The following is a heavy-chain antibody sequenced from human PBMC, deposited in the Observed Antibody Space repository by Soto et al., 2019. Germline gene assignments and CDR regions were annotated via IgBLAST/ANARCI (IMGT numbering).Heavy chain of an antibody. J-gene: IGHJ6*02. D-gene: IGHD3-3*01. CDR1: GGSFSGYY. CDR2: INHSGST. V-gene: IGHV4-34*01. Sequence: SETLSLTCAVYGGSFSGYYWTWIRQPPGTGLEWIGEINHSGSTNYNPSLKSRVTISVDTSKNQFSLKLSSVTAADTAVYYCARYTYYDFWSGYPGPAYYYYGMDVWGQGTTVTVSS. CDR3: ARYTYYDFWSGYPGPAYYYYGMDV.